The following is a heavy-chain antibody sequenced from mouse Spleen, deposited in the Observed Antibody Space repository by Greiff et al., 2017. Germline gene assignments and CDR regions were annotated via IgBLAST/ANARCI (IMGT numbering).Heavy chain of an antibody. CDR1: GFTFSDYG. CDR2: ISSGSSTI. CDR3: ANIYYGNSDYAMDY. V-gene: IGHV5-17*01. Sequence: EVKVVESGGGLVKPGGSLKLSCAASGFTFSDYGMHWVRQAPEKGLEWVAYISSGSSTIYYADTVKGRFTISRDNAKNTLFLQMTSLRSEDTAMYYCANIYYGNSDYAMDYWGQGTSVTVSS. D-gene: IGHD2-1*01. J-gene: IGHJ4*01.